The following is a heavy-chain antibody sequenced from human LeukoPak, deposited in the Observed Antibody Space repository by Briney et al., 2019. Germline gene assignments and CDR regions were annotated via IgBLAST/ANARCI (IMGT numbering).Heavy chain of an antibody. CDR2: ITGSGGTT. J-gene: IGHJ4*02. Sequence: PGGCLRLSCAASGFTFSNYAMSWVRQAPGKGLEWVSGITGSGGTTFYADSVKGRFTISRDSSKNTVDLQMSGLRAEDTAFYYCAKEKTYHHYNIADYWGQGTLVTVST. D-gene: IGHD5-24*01. V-gene: IGHV3-23*01. CDR3: AKEKTYHHYNIADY. CDR1: GFTFSNYA.